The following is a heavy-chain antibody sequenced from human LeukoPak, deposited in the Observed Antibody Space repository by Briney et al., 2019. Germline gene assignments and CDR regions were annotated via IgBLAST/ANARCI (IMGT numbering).Heavy chain of an antibody. CDR2: INHSGST. Sequence: PSETLSLTCAVYGGSFSGYYWSWIRQPPGKGLEWIGEINHSGSTNYSPSLKSRVTISVDTSKNQFSLKLSSVTAADTAVYYCARSSSRGYYYYYGMDVWGQGTTVTVSS. CDR1: GGSFSGYY. J-gene: IGHJ6*02. D-gene: IGHD6-13*01. CDR3: ARSSSRGYYYYYGMDV. V-gene: IGHV4-34*01.